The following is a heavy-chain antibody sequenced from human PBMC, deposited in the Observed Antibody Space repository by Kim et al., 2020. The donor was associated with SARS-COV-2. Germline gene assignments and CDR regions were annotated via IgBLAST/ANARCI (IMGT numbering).Heavy chain of an antibody. Sequence: SETLSLTCTVSGGSISSSSYYWGWIRQHPGKGLEWIGSIYYSGSTHYNASLKSRVTISVDTSKNQFSLTLSSVTAADTAAYYWAGLVSDSSPYYYYYGM. V-gene: IGHV4-39*01. D-gene: IGHD6-19*01. CDR2: IYYSGST. CDR1: GGSISSSSYY. CDR3: AGLVSDSSPYYYYYGM. J-gene: IGHJ6*01.